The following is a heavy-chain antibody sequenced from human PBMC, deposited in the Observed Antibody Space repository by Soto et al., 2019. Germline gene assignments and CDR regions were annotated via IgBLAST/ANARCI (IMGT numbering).Heavy chain of an antibody. D-gene: IGHD1-26*01. CDR1: GFTFSSYS. Sequence: EVQLVESGGGLVQPGGSLRLSCAASGFTFSSYSMNWVRQAPGKGLEWVSFISSSSSTIYYADSVKGRFTISRDNAKNSLYLQMNSLRAEDTAVYYCARDNSGSYYPEDFQHWGQGTLVTVSS. CDR3: ARDNSGSYYPEDFQH. J-gene: IGHJ1*01. V-gene: IGHV3-48*01. CDR2: ISSSSSTI.